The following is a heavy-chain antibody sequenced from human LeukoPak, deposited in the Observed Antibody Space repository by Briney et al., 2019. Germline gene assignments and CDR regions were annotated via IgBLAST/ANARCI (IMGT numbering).Heavy chain of an antibody. CDR2: INPNSGGT. Sequence: ASVKVSCKASGYTFTGYYMHWVRQAPGQGLEWMGWINPNSGGTNYAQKFQGRVTMTWDTSISTAYMELSSLRSDDTAVYYCTSDTYYYDTTGLGHWFDPWGQGTLVTVSS. D-gene: IGHD3-22*01. CDR1: GYTFTGYY. CDR3: TSDTYYYDTTGLGHWFDP. V-gene: IGHV1-2*02. J-gene: IGHJ5*02.